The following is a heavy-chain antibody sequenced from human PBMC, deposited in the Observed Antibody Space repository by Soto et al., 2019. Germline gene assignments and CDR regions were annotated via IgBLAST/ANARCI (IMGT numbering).Heavy chain of an antibody. D-gene: IGHD2-2*01. CDR3: ARHPYCSSTSCYEPNDYYYYMDV. CDR2: IYYSGST. J-gene: IGHJ6*03. CDR1: GGSISSYY. Sequence: QVQLQESGPGLVKPSETLSLTCTVSGGSISSYYWSWIRQPPGKGLEWIGYIYYSGSTNYNPALKSRVTISVDTSKNQFSLKLSSVTAADTAVYYCARHPYCSSTSCYEPNDYYYYMDVWGKGTTVTVSS. V-gene: IGHV4-59*08.